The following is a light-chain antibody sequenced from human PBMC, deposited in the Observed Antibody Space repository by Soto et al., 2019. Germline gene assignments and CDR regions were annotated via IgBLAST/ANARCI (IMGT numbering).Light chain of an antibody. CDR2: KAS. CDR1: QSVRSW. Sequence: DIPMTQSPSTLSASVGDRVTITCRASQSVRSWLTWYQQKPGKAPKLLIYKASTLESGVTSRFSGSGSETEFTLTISSLQPDEFATYYCQQYNGYLLTFGGGTRVETK. J-gene: IGKJ4*01. CDR3: QQYNGYLLT. V-gene: IGKV1-5*03.